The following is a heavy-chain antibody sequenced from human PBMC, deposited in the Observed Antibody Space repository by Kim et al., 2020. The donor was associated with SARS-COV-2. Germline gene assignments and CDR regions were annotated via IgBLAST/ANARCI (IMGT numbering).Heavy chain of an antibody. Sequence: PSLKSRVTISVDTSKNQCSLKLRSVTAADTAVYYCARTFGGSYYPSWFDPWGQGTLVTVSS. D-gene: IGHD1-26*01. J-gene: IGHJ5*02. CDR3: ARTFGGSYYPSWFDP. V-gene: IGHV4-31*02.